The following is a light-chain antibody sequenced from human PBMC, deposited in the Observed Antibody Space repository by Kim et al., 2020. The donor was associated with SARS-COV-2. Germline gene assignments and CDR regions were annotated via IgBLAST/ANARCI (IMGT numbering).Light chain of an antibody. V-gene: IGLV2-14*03. Sequence: GQSIPISCSVTSRDVGGYNYVSWYQQHPGKAPKLMIYDVSNRPSGVSNRFSGSKSGNTASLTISGLQAEDEADYYCSSYTSSSTNVFGTGTKVTVL. J-gene: IGLJ1*01. CDR2: DVS. CDR1: SRDVGGYNY. CDR3: SSYTSSSTNV.